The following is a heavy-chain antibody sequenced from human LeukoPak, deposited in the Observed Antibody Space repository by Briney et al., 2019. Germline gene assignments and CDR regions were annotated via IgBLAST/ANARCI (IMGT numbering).Heavy chain of an antibody. CDR3: ARGTGSDSWYIDY. Sequence: GGSLRLPCTASGFTFIPYSWYCVRQAPGRGLEWVSYISGSSSSSDGGAIQYADSVKGRFTISRDNDKNSLYLQMNSLRDEDTAVYYFARGTGSDSWYIDYWGQGTLVSVSS. CDR1: GFTFIPYS. V-gene: IGHV3-48*02. D-gene: IGHD6-13*01. CDR2: ISGSSSSSDGGAI. J-gene: IGHJ4*02.